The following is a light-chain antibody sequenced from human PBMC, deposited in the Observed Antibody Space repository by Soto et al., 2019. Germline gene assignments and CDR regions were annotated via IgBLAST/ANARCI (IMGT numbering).Light chain of an antibody. Sequence: DIQMTQSPSTLSASVGDRVTITCRASQSISSWLAWYQQKPGKAPKLLIYDASNLESGVPSRFSGSGSGTEFTLTISRLPPDDFATYYCQQNNSYPFTFGQGTRLEIK. CDR1: QSISSW. CDR3: QQNNSYPFT. J-gene: IGKJ5*01. CDR2: DAS. V-gene: IGKV1-5*01.